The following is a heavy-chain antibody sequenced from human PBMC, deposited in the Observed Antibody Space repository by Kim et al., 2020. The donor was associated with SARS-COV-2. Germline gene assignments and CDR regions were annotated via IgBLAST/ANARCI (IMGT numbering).Heavy chain of an antibody. CDR3: ARDLGSDNWGGDYYYGLAV. D-gene: IGHD7-27*01. Sequence: GGSLRLSCAASGFTFSSYSMNWVRQAPGKGLEWVSSISRSSSYIYYADSVKGRFTISRDNAKNSLYLQMNSLRAEDTAVYYCARDLGSDNWGGDYYYGLAVWGQGTTVIVPS. J-gene: IGHJ6*02. CDR2: ISRSSSYI. CDR1: GFTFSSYS. V-gene: IGHV3-21*01.